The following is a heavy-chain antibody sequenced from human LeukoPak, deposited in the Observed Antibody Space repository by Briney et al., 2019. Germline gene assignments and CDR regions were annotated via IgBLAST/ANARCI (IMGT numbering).Heavy chain of an antibody. CDR3: ARVPAAMDYYYYYMDV. J-gene: IGHJ6*03. D-gene: IGHD2-2*01. CDR1: GGSISSYY. CDR2: IYYSGST. Sequence: SETLSLTCTVSGGSISSYYWSWLRQPPGKGLEWIGYIYYSGSTNHNPSLKSRATISVDTSKNQFSLKLSSVTAADTAVYYCARVPAAMDYYYYYMDVWGKGTTVTVSS. V-gene: IGHV4-59*01.